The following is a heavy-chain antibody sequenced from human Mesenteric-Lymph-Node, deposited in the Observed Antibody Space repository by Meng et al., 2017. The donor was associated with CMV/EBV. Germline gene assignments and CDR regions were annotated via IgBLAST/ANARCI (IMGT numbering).Heavy chain of an antibody. D-gene: IGHD2-21*01. V-gene: IGHV3-21*01. CDR3: ASTISMVVIDAFDI. J-gene: IGHJ3*02. CDR1: GFIFSDYT. Sequence: GGSLRLSCAASGFIFSDYTMNWVCQPPGKGLEWVASISKSSGHIYYADSLKGRFSISRDNAKDSLYLQITDLRAEDTAVYYCASTISMVVIDAFDIWGQGTKVTVSS. CDR2: ISKSSGHI.